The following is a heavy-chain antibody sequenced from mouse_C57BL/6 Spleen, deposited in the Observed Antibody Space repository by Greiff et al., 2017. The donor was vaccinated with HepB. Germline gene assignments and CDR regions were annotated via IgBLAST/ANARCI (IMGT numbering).Heavy chain of an antibody. CDR3: AREATVDYAMDY. CDR1: GYTFTSYW. Sequence: QVQLQQPGAELVKPGASVKLSCKASGYTFTSYWMHWVKQRPGQGLEWIGMIHPNSGSTNYNEKFKSKATLTVDKSSSTAYMQISSLTSEDSAVYYCAREATVDYAMDYWGQGTSVTVSS. D-gene: IGHD1-1*01. CDR2: IHPNSGST. J-gene: IGHJ4*01. V-gene: IGHV1-64*01.